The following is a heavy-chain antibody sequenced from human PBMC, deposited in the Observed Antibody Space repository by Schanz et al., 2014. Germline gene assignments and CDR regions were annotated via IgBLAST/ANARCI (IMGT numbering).Heavy chain of an antibody. CDR3: ATENWWTVEK. CDR1: GFNFKAYA. CDR2: IEFSGGTT. Sequence: EAQLLESGGGLVQPGGSLRLSCAASGFNFKAYAMSWVRQAPGKGLEWVSGIEFSGGTTYYADSVKGRFTISRDNSKNTLFLEMNSLRVEDTAVYYCATENWWTVEKWGQGTLVTVSS. J-gene: IGHJ4*02. D-gene: IGHD2-15*01. V-gene: IGHV3-23*01.